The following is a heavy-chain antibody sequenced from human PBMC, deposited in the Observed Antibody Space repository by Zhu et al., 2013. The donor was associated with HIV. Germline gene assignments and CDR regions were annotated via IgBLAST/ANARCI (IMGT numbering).Heavy chain of an antibody. D-gene: IGHD6-13*01. Sequence: QVQLVQSGAEVKKPGSSVKVSCKASGGTFSSYAISWVRQAPGQGLEWMGGIIPIFGTANYAQKFQGRVTITADESTSTAYMELSSLRSEDTAVYYCARDRPYSSSWYRDPAYYGMDVWGQGTTVTVSS. V-gene: IGHV1-69*12. CDR1: GGTFSSYA. CDR2: IIPIFGTA. J-gene: IGHJ6*02. CDR3: ARDRPYSSSWYRDPAYYGMDV.